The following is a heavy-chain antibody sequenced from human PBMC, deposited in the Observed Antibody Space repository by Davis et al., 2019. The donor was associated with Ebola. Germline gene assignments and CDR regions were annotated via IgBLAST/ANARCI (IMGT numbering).Heavy chain of an antibody. D-gene: IGHD1-1*01. CDR3: ATELNGDAFDV. Sequence: PGGSLRLSCSGSGFTSSSYWMNWVRQGPGKGLEWVANIKQDGSKKNYVDSVKDRFTISRDNAKNSLFLQMNNLRADDTAVYYCATELNGDAFDVWGRGTMVTVSS. V-gene: IGHV3-7*03. CDR1: GFTSSSYW. CDR2: IKQDGSKK. J-gene: IGHJ3*01.